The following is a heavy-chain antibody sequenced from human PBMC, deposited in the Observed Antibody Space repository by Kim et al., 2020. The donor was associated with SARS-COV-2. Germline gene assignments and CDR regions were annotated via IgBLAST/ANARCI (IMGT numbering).Heavy chain of an antibody. V-gene: IGHV3-23*01. Sequence: FTISRDNSKNTLYLQMNSLRAEDTAVYYCAKDPGLYYDILTGYSPRWFDPWGQGTLVTVSS. J-gene: IGHJ5*02. D-gene: IGHD3-9*01. CDR3: AKDPGLYYDILTGYSPRWFDP.